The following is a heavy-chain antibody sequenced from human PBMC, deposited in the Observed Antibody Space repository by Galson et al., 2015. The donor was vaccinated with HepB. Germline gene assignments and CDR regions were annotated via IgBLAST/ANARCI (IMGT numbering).Heavy chain of an antibody. J-gene: IGHJ4*02. Sequence: TLSLTCTVSGGSISSGGYYWSWIRQHPGKGLEWIGYIYYSGSTYYNPSLKSRVTISVDTSKNQFSLKLSSVTAADTAVYYCAARPGGVAAVFRQAIDYWGQGTLVTVSS. CDR1: GGSISSGGYY. CDR2: IYYSGST. CDR3: AARPGGVAAVFRQAIDY. D-gene: IGHD6-13*01. V-gene: IGHV4-31*03.